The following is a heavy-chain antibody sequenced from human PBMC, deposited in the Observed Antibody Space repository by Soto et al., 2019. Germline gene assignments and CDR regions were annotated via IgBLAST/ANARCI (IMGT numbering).Heavy chain of an antibody. CDR1: GFSFSTYA. Sequence: EVPLLESGGGLVQPGGSLRLSCAASGFSFSTYAMSWVRQAPGKGLEWVSGISAGGGNTFYADSVRGRFTISRANSKNTLYLQINSLRAEDTALYYCVKHSEYQLLSWFDPWGQGTLVTVSS. CDR3: VKHSEYQLLSWFDP. J-gene: IGHJ5*02. V-gene: IGHV3-23*01. D-gene: IGHD2-2*01. CDR2: ISAGGGNT.